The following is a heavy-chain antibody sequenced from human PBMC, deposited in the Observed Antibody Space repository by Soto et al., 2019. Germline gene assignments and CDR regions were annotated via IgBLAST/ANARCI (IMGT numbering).Heavy chain of an antibody. V-gene: IGHV3-33*01. CDR3: ATLGPSSEGH. Sequence: QVQLVESGGGVVQPGRSLRLSCAASGFTFSSYGMHWVRQAPGKGLEWVAVIWYDGSNKYYADSVKGRFTISRDNSKNRLYLQMNSLRAEDTAVYYCATLGPSSEGHWGQGTLVTVSS. J-gene: IGHJ4*02. CDR2: IWYDGSNK. D-gene: IGHD3-22*01. CDR1: GFTFSSYG.